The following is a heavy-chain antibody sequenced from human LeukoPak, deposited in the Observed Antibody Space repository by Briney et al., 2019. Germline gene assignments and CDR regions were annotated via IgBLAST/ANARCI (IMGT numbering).Heavy chain of an antibody. CDR2: IYYSGST. D-gene: IGHD2-15*01. CDR3: AGNYCSSGSCYPHWFDP. V-gene: IGHV4-39*01. CDR1: GGSISSSSSY. J-gene: IGHJ5*02. Sequence: SETLSLTCTVSGGSISSSSSYWGWIRQPPGKGLEWIGSIYYSGSTYYNPSLKSRVTISVGTSKNQFSLKLSSVTAADTAVYYCAGNYCSSGSCYPHWFDPWGQGTLVTVSS.